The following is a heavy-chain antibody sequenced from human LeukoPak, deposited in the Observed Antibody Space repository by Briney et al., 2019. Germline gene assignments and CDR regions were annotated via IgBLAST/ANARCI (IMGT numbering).Heavy chain of an antibody. J-gene: IGHJ6*02. CDR2: INHSGST. Sequence: PSETLSLTCAVYGGSFSGYYWSWIRQPPGKGLEWIGEINHSGSTNYNPSLKSRVTISVGTSKNQFSLKLSSVTAADTAVYYCATKIAARDYYYGMDVWGQGTTVTVSS. CDR3: ATKIAARDYYYGMDV. D-gene: IGHD6-6*01. V-gene: IGHV4-34*01. CDR1: GGSFSGYY.